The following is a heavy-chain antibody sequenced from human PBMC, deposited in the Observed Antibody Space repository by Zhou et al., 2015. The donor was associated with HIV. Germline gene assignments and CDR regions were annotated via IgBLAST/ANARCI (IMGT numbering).Heavy chain of an antibody. CDR3: ANPWGANWYFDL. CDR2: ISGSGNVM. CDR1: GFTFSDYF. V-gene: IGHV3-11*01. J-gene: IGHJ2*01. Sequence: QVQLVESGGGLVKPGGSLRLSCAASGFTFSDYFINWIRQAPGKGLEWVSHISGSGNVMFYADSVKGRFTISRDNAKKLLYLQMDSLRVEDTAVYYCANPWGANWYFDLWGLVPWSLSPQ. D-gene: IGHD7-27*01.